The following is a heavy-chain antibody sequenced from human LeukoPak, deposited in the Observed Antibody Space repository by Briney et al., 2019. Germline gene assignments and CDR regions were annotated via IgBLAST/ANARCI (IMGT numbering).Heavy chain of an antibody. J-gene: IGHJ4*02. CDR3: ARSYDTNNRQRFDY. D-gene: IGHD3-22*01. V-gene: IGHV4-59*08. CDR2: MYYSESP. Sequence: SETLSLTCTVSGDSISSYYWSWIRQPPGKGLEWIAYMYYSESPNYNPSLKSRVSMSGDSSRNQFSLKLNSVTAADTAVYYCARSYDTNNRQRFDYWGQGILVTVSP. CDR1: GDSISSYY.